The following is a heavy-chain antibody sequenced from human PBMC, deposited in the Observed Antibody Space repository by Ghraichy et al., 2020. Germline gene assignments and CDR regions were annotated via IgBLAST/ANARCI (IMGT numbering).Heavy chain of an antibody. CDR3: ARLNPFDY. D-gene: IGHD1-14*01. CDR1: GGSFSGYY. Sequence: SQTLSLTCAVYGGSFSGYYWSWIRQPPGKGLEWIGEINHSGSTNYNPSLKSRVTISVDTSKNQFSLKLSSVTAADTAVYYCARLNPFDYWGQGTLVTVSS. V-gene: IGHV4-34*01. CDR2: INHSGST. J-gene: IGHJ4*02.